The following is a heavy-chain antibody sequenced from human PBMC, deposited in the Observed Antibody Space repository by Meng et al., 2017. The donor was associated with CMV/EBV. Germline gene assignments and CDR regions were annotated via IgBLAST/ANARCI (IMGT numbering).Heavy chain of an antibody. CDR1: GYTFTSYD. CDR2: MNPNSGNT. Sequence: ASVKVSCKASGYTFTSYDINWVRQATGQGLEWMGWMNPNSGNTGYAQKFQGRVTMARNTSISTAYMELSSLRSEDTAVYYCASVPPGRPVIMAYWGQGTLVTVSS. J-gene: IGHJ4*02. CDR3: ASVPPGRPVIMAY. D-gene: IGHD3-9*01. V-gene: IGHV1-8*01.